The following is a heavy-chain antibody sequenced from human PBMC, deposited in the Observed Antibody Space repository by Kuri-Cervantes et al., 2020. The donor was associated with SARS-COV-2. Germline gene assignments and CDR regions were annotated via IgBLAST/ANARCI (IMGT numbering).Heavy chain of an antibody. CDR3: ARVEGGGTTVTSYFDY. CDR2: IWYDGSNK. Sequence: GESLKISCAASGFTFSSYGMHWVRQAPGKGLEWVAVIWYDGSNKYYADSVKGRFTISRDNSKNTLYLQMNSLRAEDTAAYYCARVEGGGTTVTSYFDYWGQGTLVTVSS. D-gene: IGHD4-17*01. CDR1: GFTFSSYG. J-gene: IGHJ4*02. V-gene: IGHV3-33*01.